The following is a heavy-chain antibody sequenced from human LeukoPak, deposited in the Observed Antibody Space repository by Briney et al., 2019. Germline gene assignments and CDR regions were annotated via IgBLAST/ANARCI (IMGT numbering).Heavy chain of an antibody. CDR1: GGSISSYY. D-gene: IGHD4-17*01. V-gene: IGHV4-59*01. J-gene: IGHJ4*02. CDR2: IYYSGST. CDR3: ASKHGDYAFFDY. Sequence: SETLSLTCTVSGGSISSYYWSWIRQPPGKGLEWIGYIYYSGSTNYNPSLKSRVTISVDTSKNQFSLKLSSVTAADTAVYYCASKHGDYAFFDYWGQGTLVTVSS.